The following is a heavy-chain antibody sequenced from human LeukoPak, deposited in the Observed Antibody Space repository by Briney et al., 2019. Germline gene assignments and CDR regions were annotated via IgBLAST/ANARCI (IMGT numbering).Heavy chain of an antibody. D-gene: IGHD4-17*01. Sequence: SGPTLVNPTQTLTLTCTLSGFSLTTSGVGVGWIRQPPGKALEWLALIYWDDDKRYSPSLKSRLTITKDTSKNQVVLTMTNMDPVDTATYSCARRLHGDSEGAFDCWGQGTLVTVSS. CDR3: ARRLHGDSEGAFDC. V-gene: IGHV2-5*02. CDR2: IYWDDDK. CDR1: GFSLTTSGVG. J-gene: IGHJ4*02.